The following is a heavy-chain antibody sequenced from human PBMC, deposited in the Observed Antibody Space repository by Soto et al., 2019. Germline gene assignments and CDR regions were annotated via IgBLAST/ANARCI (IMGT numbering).Heavy chain of an antibody. V-gene: IGHV2-5*02. CDR1: GFSLSTHGVG. CDR3: AHAMLYCTGGSCSTWFDS. J-gene: IGHJ5*01. D-gene: IGHD2-15*01. CDR2: IYWDDDK. Sequence: QITLKESGPTLVKPTQTLTLTCTFSGFSLSTHGVGVGWVRQPAGKALEWLALIYWDDDKRYSASLNSRLTIPKYTSKNQVVLTMTNMDPVDTATYYCAHAMLYCTGGSCSTWFDSWGQGTLVTVSS.